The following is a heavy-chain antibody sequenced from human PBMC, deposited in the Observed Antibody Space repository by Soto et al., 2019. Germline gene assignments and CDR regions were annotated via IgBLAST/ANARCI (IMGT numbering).Heavy chain of an antibody. J-gene: IGHJ4*02. CDR3: ARWTYYDSSGYYYVFDY. Sequence: GGSLRLSCAASGFTFSSYAMSWVRQAPGKGLEWVSAISGSGGSTYYADSVKGRFTISRDNSKNTLYLQMNSLRADDTALYYCARWTYYDSSGYYYVFDYWGQGTPVTVSS. V-gene: IGHV3-23*01. CDR1: GFTFSSYA. D-gene: IGHD3-22*01. CDR2: ISGSGGST.